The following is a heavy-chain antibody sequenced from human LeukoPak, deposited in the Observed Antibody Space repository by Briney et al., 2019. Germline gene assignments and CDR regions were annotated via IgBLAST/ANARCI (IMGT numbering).Heavy chain of an antibody. CDR2: ISAYNGNT. CDR3: ARGIVGYSYGYNWFDP. J-gene: IGHJ5*02. CDR1: GYTFTSYG. V-gene: IGHV1-18*01. Sequence: ASVKVSCKASGYTFTSYGISWVRQAPGQGLEWMGWISAYNGNTNYAQKLQGRVTMTTDTSTSTAYMELRSLRSDDTAVYYCARGIVGYSYGYNWFDPWGQGTLVTVSS. D-gene: IGHD5-18*01.